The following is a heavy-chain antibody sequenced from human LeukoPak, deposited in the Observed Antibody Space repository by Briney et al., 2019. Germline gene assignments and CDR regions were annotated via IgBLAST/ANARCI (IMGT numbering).Heavy chain of an antibody. CDR3: ERVRSGSYDDAFDI. J-gene: IGHJ3*02. V-gene: IGHV1-46*01. Sequence: ASVKVSCKASGYTFTSYYMHCVRQAPGQGLEWMGIFNPSGGGTNYAQKFQGRVTLTRDTTPSTVYMELSRVKSEDTAVYYCERVRSGSYDDAFDIWGQGTMVTVSS. CDR2: FNPSGGGT. D-gene: IGHD1-26*01. CDR1: GYTFTSYY.